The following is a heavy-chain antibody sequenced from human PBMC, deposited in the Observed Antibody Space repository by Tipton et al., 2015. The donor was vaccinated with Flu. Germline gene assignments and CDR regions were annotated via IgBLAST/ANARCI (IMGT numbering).Heavy chain of an antibody. Sequence: TLSLTCIVSGGSISSSSYYWGWVRQSPGKGLEWIGSIYYSGSTYYNPSLASRVTMSVDTSKNQFSLKMSTVTAADTAIYYCARADGASTYPYHYYGMDVWGQATTVAVSS. CDR2: IYYSGST. V-gene: IGHV4-39*07. CDR1: GGSISSSSYY. J-gene: IGHJ6*02. D-gene: IGHD2/OR15-2a*01. CDR3: ARADGASTYPYHYYGMDV.